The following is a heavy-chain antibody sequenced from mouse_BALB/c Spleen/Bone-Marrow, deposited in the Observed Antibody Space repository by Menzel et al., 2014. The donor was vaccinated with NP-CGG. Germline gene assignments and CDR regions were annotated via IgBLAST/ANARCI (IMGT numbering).Heavy chain of an antibody. Sequence: VQLQQPGAELVKPGASVKLSCTASGFNIKDTYMHWVKQRPEQGLGWIGRIDPANGNTKYDPKFQGKATITADTSSNTAYLQLSSLTSEDTAVYYCARNTQFAYWGQGTLVTVSA. CDR3: ARNTQFAY. D-gene: IGHD5-1-1*01. CDR1: GFNIKDTY. V-gene: IGHV14-3*02. J-gene: IGHJ3*01. CDR2: IDPANGNT.